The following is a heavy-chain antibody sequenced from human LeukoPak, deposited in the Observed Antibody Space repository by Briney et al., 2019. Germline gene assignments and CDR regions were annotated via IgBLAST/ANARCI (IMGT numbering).Heavy chain of an antibody. CDR2: IKQDGSEK. D-gene: IGHD6-6*01. V-gene: IGHV3-7*01. CDR1: GFTFSSYW. CDR3: ARDLRVVAVGIAAPKGY. J-gene: IGHJ4*02. Sequence: PGGSLRLSCAASGFTFSSYWKSWVRQAPGKGLEWVANIKQDGSEKYYVDSVKGRFTISRDNAKNSLYLQMNSLRAEDTVVYYCARDLRVVAVGIAAPKGYWGQGTLVTVSS.